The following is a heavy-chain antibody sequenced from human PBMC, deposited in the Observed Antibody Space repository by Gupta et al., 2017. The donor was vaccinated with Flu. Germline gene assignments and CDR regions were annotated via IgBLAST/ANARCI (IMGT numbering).Heavy chain of an antibody. V-gene: IGHV3-9*01. D-gene: IGHD1-20*01. J-gene: IGHJ6*02. CDR3: ATSLNRYNWNDYYYGMDV. CDR2: ISWNSGSI. Sequence: EVQLVESGGGLVQPGRSLRLSCAASGFTFDDYAMHWVRQAPGKGLEWVSGISWNSGSIGYADSVKGRFTISRDNAKNSLYLQMNSLRAEDTALYYCATSLNRYNWNDYYYGMDVWGQGTTVTVSS. CDR1: GFTFDDYA.